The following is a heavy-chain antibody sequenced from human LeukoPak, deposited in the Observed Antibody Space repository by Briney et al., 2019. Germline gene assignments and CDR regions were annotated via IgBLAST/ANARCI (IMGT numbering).Heavy chain of an antibody. Sequence: GGSLRLSCAASGFTFSRSWMHWVRQAPGKGLEWVASIKEDGSEKYYVDSVKGRFTISRDNAKNSLYLQMNSLRTEDTAMYYCASSGWYSTPNWFDPWGQGTLVIVSS. J-gene: IGHJ5*02. D-gene: IGHD6-19*01. V-gene: IGHV3-7*01. CDR3: ASSGWYSTPNWFDP. CDR1: GFTFSRSW. CDR2: IKEDGSEK.